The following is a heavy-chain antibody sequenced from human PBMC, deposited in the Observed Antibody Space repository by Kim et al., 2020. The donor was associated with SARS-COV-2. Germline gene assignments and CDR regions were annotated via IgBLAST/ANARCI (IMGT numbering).Heavy chain of an antibody. J-gene: IGHJ6*02. D-gene: IGHD2-2*01. CDR3: AKGTYALPRRGARIDV. Sequence: GGSLRLSCAASGFTFSSYAMSWVRQAPGKGLQWVSFITGSGDSTYYADSVKGRFTISRDNSKNTLYLQMNSLRAEDTAVYYCAKGTYALPRRGARIDVWGQGTTVTVSS. CDR1: GFTFSSYA. V-gene: IGHV3-23*01. CDR2: ITGSGDST.